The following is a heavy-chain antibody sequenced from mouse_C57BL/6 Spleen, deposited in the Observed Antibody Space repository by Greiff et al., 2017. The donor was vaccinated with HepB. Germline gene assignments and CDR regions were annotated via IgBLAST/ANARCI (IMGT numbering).Heavy chain of an antibody. CDR3: ARKGYGSSFFYWYFDV. CDR2: IDPSDSYT. V-gene: IGHV1-50*01. CDR1: GYTFTSYW. D-gene: IGHD1-1*01. Sequence: QVQLKQPGAELVKPGASVKLSCKASGYTFTSYWMQWVKQRPGQGLEWIGEIDPSDSYTNYNQKFKGKATLTVDTSSSTAYMQLSSLTSEDSAVYYCARKGYGSSFFYWYFDVWGTGTTVTVSS. J-gene: IGHJ1*03.